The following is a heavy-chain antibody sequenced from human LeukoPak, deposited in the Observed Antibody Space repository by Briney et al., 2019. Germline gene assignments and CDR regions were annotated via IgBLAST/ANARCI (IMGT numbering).Heavy chain of an antibody. D-gene: IGHD3-10*01. CDR1: GGSISSGDYY. V-gene: IGHV4-30-4*01. CDR2: IYYSGST. J-gene: IGHJ3*02. CDR3: AVGFGELLFTHRHDAFDI. Sequence: PSQTLSLTCTVSGGSISSGDYYWSWIRQPPGKGLEWIGYIYYSGSTYYNPSLKSRVTISVDTSKNQFSLKLSSVTAADTAVYYCAVGFGELLFTHRHDAFDIWGQGTMVTVSS.